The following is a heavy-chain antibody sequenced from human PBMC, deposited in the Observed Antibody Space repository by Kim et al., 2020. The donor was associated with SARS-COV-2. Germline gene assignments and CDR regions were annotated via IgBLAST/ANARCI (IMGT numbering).Heavy chain of an antibody. CDR2: ST. V-gene: IGHV3-23*01. CDR3: AKGAPRHFDY. J-gene: IGHJ4*02. Sequence: STYYADSGKGRFTISRDNSKNTLYLQMNSLRAEDTAVYYCAKGAPRHFDYWGQGTLVTVSS.